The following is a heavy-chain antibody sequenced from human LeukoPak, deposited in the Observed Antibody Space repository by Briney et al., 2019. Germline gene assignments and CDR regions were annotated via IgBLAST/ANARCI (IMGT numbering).Heavy chain of an antibody. CDR3: ARGYSYGKPFDY. CDR1: GGTFSSYA. CDR2: IIPILGIA. D-gene: IGHD5-18*01. Sequence: SVKVSCKASGGTFSSYAISWVRQAPGQGLEWMGRIIPILGIATYAQKFQGRVTITADKSTSTAYMELSSLRSEDTAVYYCARGYSYGKPFDYWGQGTLVTVSS. V-gene: IGHV1-69*04. J-gene: IGHJ4*02.